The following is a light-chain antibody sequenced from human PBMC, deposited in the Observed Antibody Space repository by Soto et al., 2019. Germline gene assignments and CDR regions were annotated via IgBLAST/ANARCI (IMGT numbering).Light chain of an antibody. J-gene: IGKJ4*01. CDR1: QAIGVY. CDR2: AAS. Sequence: DSQVTQSPSSLSASLGDRVTITCRANQAIGVYLAWFQQQPGKVPKLLLYAASGLQSGVPSRFSGSGSGTDFTLTISTLQAEDIATYYCQKYNSAPLTCGGGTKVEI. CDR3: QKYNSAPLT. V-gene: IGKV1-27*01.